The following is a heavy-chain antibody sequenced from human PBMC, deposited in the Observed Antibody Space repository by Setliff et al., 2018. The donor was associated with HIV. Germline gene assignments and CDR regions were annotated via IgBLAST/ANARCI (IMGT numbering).Heavy chain of an antibody. J-gene: IGHJ4*02. CDR1: GASFTDYY. CDR3: ARFDVTPMTTRDY. D-gene: IGHD4-17*01. CDR2: IHHTGHI. Sequence: SETLSLTCAFYGASFTDYYWNWIRQPPGKGLEWIGEIHHTGHINYNPSFKSRVTMSLDMSTNQFSLKMASMTAADSAVNYCARFDVTPMTTRDYWGQGTQVTVSS. V-gene: IGHV4-34*01.